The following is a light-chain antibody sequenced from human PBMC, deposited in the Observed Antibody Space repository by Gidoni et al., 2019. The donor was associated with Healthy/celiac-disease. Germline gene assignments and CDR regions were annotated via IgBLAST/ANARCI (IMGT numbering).Light chain of an antibody. CDR1: QSVLYSPNNKNY. Sequence: DIVMTQSPDSLAMSLGERATINCKSSQSVLYSPNNKNYLAWYQQKPGQPPKLLIYWASTRESGVPDRFSGSGSGTDFTLTISSLQAEDVAVYYCQQYYSTPLTFGPGTKVDIK. J-gene: IGKJ3*01. V-gene: IGKV4-1*01. CDR2: WAS. CDR3: QQYYSTPLT.